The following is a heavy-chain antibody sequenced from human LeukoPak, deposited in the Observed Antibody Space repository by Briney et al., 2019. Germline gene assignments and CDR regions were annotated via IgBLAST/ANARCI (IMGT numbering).Heavy chain of an antibody. CDR1: GFTFRSYS. J-gene: IGHJ4*02. Sequence: GGSLRLSCAASGFTFRSYSMHWVGQAPGKGLEWLSYISSSGSTMYYADSVKGRFTISRDNSKNTLYLQMNSLRAEDTAVYYCARGDEGYWGQGALVTVSS. D-gene: IGHD2-21*02. CDR3: ARGDEGY. CDR2: ISSSGSTM. V-gene: IGHV3-48*01.